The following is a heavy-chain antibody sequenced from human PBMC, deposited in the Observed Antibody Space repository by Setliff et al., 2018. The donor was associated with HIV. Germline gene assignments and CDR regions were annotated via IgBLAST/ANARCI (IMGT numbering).Heavy chain of an antibody. V-gene: IGHV4-4*02. CDR1: GGSIMTGDW. J-gene: IGHJ5*02. CDR3: ASWGRARRANYNFWRGSSWFDP. D-gene: IGHD3-3*01. Sequence: PSETLSLTCAVSGGSIMTGDWWSWVRQSPGKRLEWIGEISHSGSANYNPSLRSRVTMSVDKSNNQFSLKLSSVTAADTAVYYCASWGRARRANYNFWRGSSWFDPWGQGILVTVSS. CDR2: ISHSGSA.